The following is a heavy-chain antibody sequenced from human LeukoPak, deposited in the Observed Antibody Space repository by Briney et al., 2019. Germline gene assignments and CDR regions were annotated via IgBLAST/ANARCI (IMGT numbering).Heavy chain of an antibody. CDR3: AGYKLTGDDY. D-gene: IGHD7-27*01. CDR2: IYYSGST. CDR1: GGSISSYY. V-gene: IGHV4-59*01. J-gene: IGHJ4*02. Sequence: SEXXSLTCTVSGGSISSYYWSWIRQPPGKGLEWIGYIYYSGSTNYNPSLKGRVTISVDTSKNQFSLKLSSVTAADTAVYYCAGYKLTGDDYWGQGTLVTVSS.